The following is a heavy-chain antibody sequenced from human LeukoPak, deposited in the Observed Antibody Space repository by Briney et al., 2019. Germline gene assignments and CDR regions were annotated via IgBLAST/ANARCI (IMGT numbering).Heavy chain of an antibody. V-gene: IGHV3-33*06. J-gene: IGHJ4*02. Sequence: GGSLRLSCAASGFTFSSYGMHWVRQAPGKGLEWVAVIWYDGSNKYYADSVKGRFTISRDNSKNTLYLQMNSLRAEDTAVYYCAKPRSIRGYSYGFDYWGQATLVTVSS. CDR3: AKPRSIRGYSYGFDY. D-gene: IGHD5-18*01. CDR2: IWYDGSNK. CDR1: GFTFSSYG.